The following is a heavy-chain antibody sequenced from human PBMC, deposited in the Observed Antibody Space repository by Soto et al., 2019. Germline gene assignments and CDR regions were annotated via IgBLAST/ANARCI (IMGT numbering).Heavy chain of an antibody. CDR2: IYHSGST. CDR1: GGSISSGGYS. Sequence: QLQLQESGSGLVKPSQTLSLTCAVSGGSISSGGYSWSWIRQPPGKGLEWIGYIYHSGSTYYNPSLKSRVTISVDRSKNQFSLKLSSVTAADTAVYYCASGYCSGGSCSPFYYWGQGTLVTVSS. CDR3: ASGYCSGGSCSPFYY. D-gene: IGHD2-15*01. J-gene: IGHJ4*02. V-gene: IGHV4-30-2*01.